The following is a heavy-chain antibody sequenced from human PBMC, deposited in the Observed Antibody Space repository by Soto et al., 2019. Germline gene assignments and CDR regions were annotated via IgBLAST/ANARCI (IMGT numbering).Heavy chain of an antibody. CDR3: AREGVAPYYYYDMDV. Sequence: ASVKVSCKASGYTFTNYGISWVRQAPGQGLEWMGWINVYNGNTKYAQKVQGRVTMTTDTSTSTVHMEVRSLRSDDTAVYYCAREGVAPYYYYDMDVWGQGTTVTVSS. V-gene: IGHV1-18*01. J-gene: IGHJ6*02. D-gene: IGHD5-12*01. CDR1: GYTFTNYG. CDR2: INVYNGNT.